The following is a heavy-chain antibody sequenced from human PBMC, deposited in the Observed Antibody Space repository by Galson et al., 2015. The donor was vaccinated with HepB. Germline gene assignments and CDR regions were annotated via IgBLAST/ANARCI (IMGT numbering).Heavy chain of an antibody. CDR2: ISAYNGNT. CDR3: ARDIAYGDYPDAFDI. Sequence: SVKVSCKASGSTFTSYGISWVRQAPGQGLEWMGWISAYNGNTNYAQKLQGRVTMTTDTSTSTAYMELRSLRSDDTAVYYCARDIAYGDYPDAFDIWGQGTMVTVSS. V-gene: IGHV1-18*01. D-gene: IGHD4-17*01. J-gene: IGHJ3*02. CDR1: GSTFTSYG.